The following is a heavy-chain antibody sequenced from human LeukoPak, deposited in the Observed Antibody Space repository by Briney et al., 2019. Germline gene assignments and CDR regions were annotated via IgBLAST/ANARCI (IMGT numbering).Heavy chain of an antibody. CDR2: ISFDGSDA. CDR3: SFSNCMDP. CDR1: GFTFSGFW. Sequence: AGGSLRLSCAASGFTFSGFWMHWVRPAPGKGLVWVSCISFDGSDATHADSVKGRFTISRDNATNTLHLQMDSLTVEATAVYYCSFSNCMDPWGQGTLVTVSS. V-gene: IGHV3-74*01. D-gene: IGHD2-8*01. J-gene: IGHJ5*02.